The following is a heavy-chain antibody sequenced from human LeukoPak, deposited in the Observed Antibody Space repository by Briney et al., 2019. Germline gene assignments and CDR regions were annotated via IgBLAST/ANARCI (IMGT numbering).Heavy chain of an antibody. CDR3: SRVPLGVVVVAAAFDI. Sequence: PSETLSLTCTVSGGSISSSSYYWGWIRQPPGKGLEWIGSIYYSGSTYYNPSLKSRVTISVDTSKNQFSLKLSSVTAADTAVYYFSRVPLGVVVVAAAFDIWGQGTMVTVSS. CDR2: IYYSGST. J-gene: IGHJ3*02. V-gene: IGHV4-39*01. CDR1: GGSISSSSYY. D-gene: IGHD2-15*01.